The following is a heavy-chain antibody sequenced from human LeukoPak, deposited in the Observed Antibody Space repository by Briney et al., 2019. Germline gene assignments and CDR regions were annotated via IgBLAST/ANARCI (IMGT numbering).Heavy chain of an antibody. Sequence: ASVKVSCKASGYTFTSYDIHWVRQATGQGLEWMGWMNPNSGNTGYAQKFQGRVTMTRNTSISTAYMELSSLRSEETAVYYCARGPTIDYYDSSGPYSAAGGYEIDYWGQGTLVTVSS. J-gene: IGHJ4*02. CDR3: ARGPTIDYYDSSGPYSAAGGYEIDY. V-gene: IGHV1-8*01. CDR1: GYTFTSYD. D-gene: IGHD3-22*01. CDR2: MNPNSGNT.